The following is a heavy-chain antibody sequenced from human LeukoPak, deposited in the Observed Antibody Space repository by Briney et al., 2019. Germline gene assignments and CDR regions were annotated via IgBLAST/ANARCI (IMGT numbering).Heavy chain of an antibody. CDR2: ISSSSSYI. V-gene: IGHV3-21*01. CDR3: AVYCSSTSCHRDAFDI. Sequence: GGSLRLSCAASGFTFSSYSMNWVRQAPGKGLEWVSSISSSSSYIYYADSVKGRFTISRDNAKNSLYLQMNSLRAEDTAVYYCAVYCSSTSCHRDAFDIWGQGAMVTVSS. J-gene: IGHJ3*02. D-gene: IGHD2-2*01. CDR1: GFTFSSYS.